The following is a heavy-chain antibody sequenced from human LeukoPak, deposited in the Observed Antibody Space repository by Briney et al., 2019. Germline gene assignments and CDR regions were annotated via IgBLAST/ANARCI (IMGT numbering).Heavy chain of an antibody. Sequence: GASVKVSCKASGYTFTSYGISWVRQAPGQGLEWMGRIIPILGIANYAQKFQGRVTITADKSTSTAYMELSSLRSEDTAVYYCARCQTKYYYGSGSYSYYFDYWGQGTLVTVSS. D-gene: IGHD3-10*01. CDR1: GYTFTSYG. CDR2: IIPILGIA. V-gene: IGHV1-69*04. CDR3: ARCQTKYYYGSGSYSYYFDY. J-gene: IGHJ4*02.